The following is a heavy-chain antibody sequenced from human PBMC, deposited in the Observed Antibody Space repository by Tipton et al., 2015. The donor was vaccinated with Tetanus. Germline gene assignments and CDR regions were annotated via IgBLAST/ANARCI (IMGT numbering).Heavy chain of an antibody. CDR2: VHYNGST. V-gene: IGHV4-59*01. Sequence: TLSLTRTVSGGSISSYYWTWIRQPPGRGLEWIGYVHYNGSTNYSPSLRSRVTLSVDTSKNQFSLKLSSVTAADTAVYYCARIGWLQQNKPAFDIWGQGTVVTVSS. CDR1: GGSISSYY. CDR3: ARIGWLQQNKPAFDI. J-gene: IGHJ3*02. D-gene: IGHD6-19*01.